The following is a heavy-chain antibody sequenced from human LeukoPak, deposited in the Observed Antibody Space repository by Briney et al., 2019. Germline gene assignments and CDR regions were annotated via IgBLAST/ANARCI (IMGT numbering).Heavy chain of an antibody. Sequence: PGESLRISCKGSGYSFTNYWISWVRQMPGKGLEWMGRIAPSDSYTNYSPSFQGHVTISADKSISTAYLQWSSLKASDTAMYYCARHRDCSSGACYPDYWGQGTLATVSS. CDR1: GYSFTNYW. J-gene: IGHJ4*02. D-gene: IGHD2-15*01. CDR3: ARHRDCSSGACYPDY. V-gene: IGHV5-10-1*01. CDR2: IAPSDSYT.